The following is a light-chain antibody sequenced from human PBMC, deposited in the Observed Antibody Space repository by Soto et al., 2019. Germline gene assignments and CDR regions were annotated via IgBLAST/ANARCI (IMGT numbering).Light chain of an antibody. CDR2: DAS. J-gene: IGKJ1*01. CDR3: QQNGSSPRT. CDR1: QSVSSTY. Sequence: EIVLTQSPGTLSLSPGERATLSCRASQSVSSTYLAWYQQKPGQAPRLLIYDASSRATGIPDRFSGSGSGTDFTLTISRLEPEYFAVYDCQQNGSSPRTCGQEPKLDIK. V-gene: IGKV3-20*01.